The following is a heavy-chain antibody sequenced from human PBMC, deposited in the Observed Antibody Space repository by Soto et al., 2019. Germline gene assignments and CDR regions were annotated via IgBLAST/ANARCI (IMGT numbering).Heavy chain of an antibody. Sequence: QVQLVESGGGVVQPGRSLRLSCAASGFTFSSYGMHWVRQAPGKGLEWVAVISYDGSNKYYADSVKGRFTISRDNSKNTLYLQRSRLRAEDTAVYYCAKDGGLGNLGQGTLVTFSS. CDR1: GFTFSSYG. CDR3: AKDGGLGN. V-gene: IGHV3-30*18. D-gene: IGHD3-3*01. J-gene: IGHJ4*02. CDR2: ISYDGSNK.